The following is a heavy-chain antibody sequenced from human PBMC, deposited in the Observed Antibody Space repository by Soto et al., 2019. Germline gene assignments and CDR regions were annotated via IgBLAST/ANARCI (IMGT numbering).Heavy chain of an antibody. D-gene: IGHD3-3*01. V-gene: IGHV3-23*04. CDR3: GKEPFVTVFGLVTF. CDR2: IGGSGDTT. CDR1: GFSFRDYG. Sequence: EVQLVESGGALVQPGGSLRLSCEASGFSFRDYGMSWVRQAPGKGLQWVAGIGGSGDTTNYADSVKGRFTISRDNSKNTLYLQMNSLSAEDAAVYYCGKEPFVTVFGLVTFWGQGTLVSVSS. J-gene: IGHJ4*02.